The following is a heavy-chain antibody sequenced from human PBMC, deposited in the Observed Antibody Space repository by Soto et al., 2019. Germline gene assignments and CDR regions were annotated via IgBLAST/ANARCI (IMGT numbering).Heavy chain of an antibody. V-gene: IGHV1-3*01. Sequence: XSVKVSCRAFGYSFTSYAMHWVRQAPGQRLEWMGWINAGNGNTKYSQKFQGRVTITRDTSASTAYMELSSLRSEDTAVYYCARDFRVNKKRNYYYYYGMDVWGQGTTVTVPS. CDR1: GYSFTSYA. CDR2: INAGNGNT. CDR3: ARDFRVNKKRNYYYYYGMDV. J-gene: IGHJ6*02. D-gene: IGHD2-21*01.